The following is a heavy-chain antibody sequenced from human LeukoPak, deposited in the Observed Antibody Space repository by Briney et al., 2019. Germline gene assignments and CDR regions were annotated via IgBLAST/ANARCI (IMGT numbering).Heavy chain of an antibody. V-gene: IGHV1-69*13. CDR3: ARGVVPAAKDYYGMDV. D-gene: IGHD2-2*01. Sequence: SVKVSCKASGGTFSSYAISWVRQAPGQGLEWMGGIIPIFGTANYAQKFQGRVTITADESTSTAYMELSSLRSEDTAVYYCARGVVPAAKDYYGMDVWGQGTTVTVSS. CDR1: GGTFSSYA. CDR2: IIPIFGTA. J-gene: IGHJ6*02.